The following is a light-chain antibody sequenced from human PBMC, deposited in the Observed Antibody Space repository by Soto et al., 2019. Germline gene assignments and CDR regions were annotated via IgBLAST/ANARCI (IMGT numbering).Light chain of an antibody. J-gene: IGKJ3*01. CDR2: WAS. Sequence: DIVMTQSPESLAVSLGERATINCKSSQSVLYSSDNKNYLSWYQQKPGHPPKLLIYWASTRESGVPDRFSGSGSETDFTLTISSLQAEDVAVYYCQQYYSLPLTFGPGTKVDVK. CDR1: QSVLYSSDNKNY. V-gene: IGKV4-1*01. CDR3: QQYYSLPLT.